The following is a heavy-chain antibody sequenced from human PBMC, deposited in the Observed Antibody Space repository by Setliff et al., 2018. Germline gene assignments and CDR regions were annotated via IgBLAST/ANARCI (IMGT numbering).Heavy chain of an antibody. V-gene: IGHV3-7*01. Sequence: GGSLRLSCVASGFTFSSYWMTWVRQVTRKGLEYVASIKHDGSEKYYVDSVRGRFTISRDNAKNSLYLQMDSLRDEDTAVYYCARNWGILNYWGQGTLVTVSS. CDR3: ARNWGILNY. CDR2: IKHDGSEK. D-gene: IGHD3-9*01. J-gene: IGHJ4*02. CDR1: GFTFSSYW.